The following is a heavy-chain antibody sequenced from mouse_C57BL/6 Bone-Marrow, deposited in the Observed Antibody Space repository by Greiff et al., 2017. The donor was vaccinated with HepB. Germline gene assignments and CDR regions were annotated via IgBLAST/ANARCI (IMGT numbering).Heavy chain of an antibody. Sequence: EVQLVESGGGLVKPGGSLKLSCAASGFTFSDYGMHWVRQAPEKGLEWVAYISSGSSTIYYADTVKGRFTISRDNAKNNLFLQMTSLRSEDTAMYYCARPHYGSSFAYWGQGTLVTVSA. CDR1: GFTFSDYG. CDR3: ARPHYGSSFAY. D-gene: IGHD1-1*01. CDR2: ISSGSSTI. J-gene: IGHJ3*01. V-gene: IGHV5-17*01.